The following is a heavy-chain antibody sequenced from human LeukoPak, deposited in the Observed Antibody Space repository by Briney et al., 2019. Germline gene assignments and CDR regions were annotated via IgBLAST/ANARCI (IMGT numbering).Heavy chain of an antibody. J-gene: IGHJ4*02. CDR2: IRYDGSNK. Sequence: GGSLRLSCAASGFTFSSYGMHWVRQAPGKGLEWVAFIRYDGSNKYYADSVKGRFTISRDNSKNTLYLQMNSLRAEDTAVYYCAKRMDFWSGYYAFDYWGQGTLVTVSS. CDR3: AKRMDFWSGYYAFDY. V-gene: IGHV3-30*02. CDR1: GFTFSSYG. D-gene: IGHD3-3*01.